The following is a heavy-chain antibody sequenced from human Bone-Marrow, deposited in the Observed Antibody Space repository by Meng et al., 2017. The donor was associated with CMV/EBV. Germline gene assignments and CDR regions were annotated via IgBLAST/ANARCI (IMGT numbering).Heavy chain of an antibody. CDR2: INPNSGGT. J-gene: IGHJ4*02. CDR3: ARERARGATRRDFAY. D-gene: IGHD1-26*01. Sequence: ASVKVSCKASGYTFTGYYMHWVRQAPGQGLEWMGWINPNSGGTNYAQKFQGRVTMTRDTSISTAYMELSRLDDTAVYYCARERARGATRRDFAYWGQRTLVPVSS. V-gene: IGHV1-2*02. CDR1: GYTFTGYY.